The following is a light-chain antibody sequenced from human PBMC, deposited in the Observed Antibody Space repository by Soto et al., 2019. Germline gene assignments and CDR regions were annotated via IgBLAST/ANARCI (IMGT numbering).Light chain of an antibody. Sequence: EIVLTQSPGTLSLSPGESATLSCRASQSVSSRFLAWHQQKPGQAPRLLIYGASSRATGIPARFSATGSGTDFTLTISRLEPEDFAVYYCKQYDNSRWTFGQGTKVDIK. CDR1: QSVSSRF. CDR3: KQYDNSRWT. V-gene: IGKV3-20*01. CDR2: GAS. J-gene: IGKJ1*01.